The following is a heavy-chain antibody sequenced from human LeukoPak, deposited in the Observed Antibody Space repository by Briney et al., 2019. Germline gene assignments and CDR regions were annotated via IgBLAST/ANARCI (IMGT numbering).Heavy chain of an antibody. CDR2: INHNGNVN. Sequence: GGSLRLSCAASGFTFSDYAMSWVRQAPGKGLEWVASINHNGNVNYYVDSVKGRFTISRDNAKNSLYLQMSNLRAEDTAVYFCARGGGLDVWGQGATVTVSS. V-gene: IGHV3-7*03. J-gene: IGHJ6*02. CDR1: GFTFSDYA. D-gene: IGHD3-16*01. CDR3: ARGGGLDV.